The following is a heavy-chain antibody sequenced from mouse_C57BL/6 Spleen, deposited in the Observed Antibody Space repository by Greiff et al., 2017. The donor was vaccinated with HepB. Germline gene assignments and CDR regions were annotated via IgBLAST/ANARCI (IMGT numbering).Heavy chain of an antibody. CDR3: ARGGYDGAWFAY. CDR1: GFTFSDYY. D-gene: IGHD2-2*01. J-gene: IGHJ3*01. V-gene: IGHV5-16*01. CDR2: INYDGSST. Sequence: DVKLVESEGGLVQPGSSMKLSCTASGFTFSDYYMAWVRQVPEKGLEWVANINYDGSSTYYLDSLKSRFIISRDNAKNSLYLQMSSLKSEDTATYYCARGGYDGAWFAYWGQGTLVTVSA.